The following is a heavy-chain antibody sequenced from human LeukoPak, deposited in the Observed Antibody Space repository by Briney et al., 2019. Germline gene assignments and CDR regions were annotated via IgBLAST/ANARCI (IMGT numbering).Heavy chain of an antibody. CDR2: IKQDGSEK. CDR1: GFTFSSCW. Sequence: GGSLRLSCAASGFTFSSCWMSWVRQAPGKGLEWVANIKQDGSEKYYVDSVKGRFTISRDNAKNSLYLQMNSLRAEDTAVYYCARDWSGYDYSFDYWGQGTLVTVSS. CDR3: ARDWSGYDYSFDY. J-gene: IGHJ4*02. D-gene: IGHD5-12*01. V-gene: IGHV3-7*01.